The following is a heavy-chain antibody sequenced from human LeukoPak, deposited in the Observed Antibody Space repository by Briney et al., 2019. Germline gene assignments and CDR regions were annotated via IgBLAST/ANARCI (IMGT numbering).Heavy chain of an antibody. Sequence: QPGGSLRLSCAASGLTFSNYWMNWVRQAPGKGLEWVANINQDGSEKYYVDSVKGRFTISRDNAKNSLYLQMNSLRAEDTAVYYCAELGITMIGGVWGKGTTVTISS. CDR1: GLTFSNYW. V-gene: IGHV3-7*01. CDR2: INQDGSEK. CDR3: AELGITMIGGV. J-gene: IGHJ6*04. D-gene: IGHD3-10*02.